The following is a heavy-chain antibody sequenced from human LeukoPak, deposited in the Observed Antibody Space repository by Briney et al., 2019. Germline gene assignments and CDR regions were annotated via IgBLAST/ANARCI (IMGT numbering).Heavy chain of an antibody. CDR2: IYYIGST. J-gene: IGHJ6*03. CDR1: GGSISSYY. V-gene: IGHV4-59*01. CDR3: ARFASPYSSGWYEYYSHYYIDV. Sequence: PSETLSLTCTVFGGSISSYYWNWIRQPPGKGLEFIGYIYYIGSTNYNPSLRSRVTISVDMSKNQFSLKLSSVTAADTAVYYCARFASPYSSGWYEYYSHYYIDVWGKGTTVTVSS. D-gene: IGHD6-13*01.